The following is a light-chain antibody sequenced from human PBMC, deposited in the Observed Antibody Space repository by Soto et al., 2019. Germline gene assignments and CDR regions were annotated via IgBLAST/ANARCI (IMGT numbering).Light chain of an antibody. CDR2: SAS. V-gene: IGKV3-15*01. CDR3: QQYIHGYS. J-gene: IGKJ2*01. CDR1: QSVSTS. Sequence: EVVMTQSPATLSVFPGERVTLSCRASQSVSTSIAWYQQKPGQAPRLLIYSASTRATGIPARFSGSGSGTEFALTISSLQYEDFAVYYCQQYIHGYSFGQGTELEIK.